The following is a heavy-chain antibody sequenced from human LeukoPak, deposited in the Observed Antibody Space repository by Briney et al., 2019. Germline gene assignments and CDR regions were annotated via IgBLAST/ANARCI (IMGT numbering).Heavy chain of an antibody. Sequence: GGSLRLSCAASEFTFSSYAMSWVRQAPGKGLEWVSSISGSGGTTYYANSVKGRFTISRDNSKNTLYLQMNSLRAEDTAVYYCARRAGAYSHPYDYWGQGTLVTVSS. J-gene: IGHJ4*02. CDR3: ARRAGAYSHPYDY. CDR1: EFTFSSYA. D-gene: IGHD4/OR15-4a*01. V-gene: IGHV3-23*01. CDR2: ISGSGGTT.